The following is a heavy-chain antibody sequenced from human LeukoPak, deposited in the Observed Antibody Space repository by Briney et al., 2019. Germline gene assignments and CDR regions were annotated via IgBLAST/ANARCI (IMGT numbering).Heavy chain of an antibody. CDR3: ARGYSGSYRIDY. V-gene: IGHV3-74*01. J-gene: IGHJ4*02. Sequence: GGSLRLPCAASGFTFSNYWVHWVRQAPGMGLVWVSRINPDGTTTSYADSVKGRFTISRDNAKNTLYLQMNSLRAEDTAVYYCARGYSGSYRIDYWGQGTLVTVSS. CDR1: GFTFSNYW. D-gene: IGHD1-26*01. CDR2: INPDGTTT.